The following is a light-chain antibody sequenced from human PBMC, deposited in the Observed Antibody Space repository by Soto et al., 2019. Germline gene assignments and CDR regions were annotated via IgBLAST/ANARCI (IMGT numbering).Light chain of an antibody. CDR1: QSVLYTSSGRKY. J-gene: IGKJ5*01. Sequence: DIVLTQSPDSLAVSLGEAATINCKSSQSVLYTSSGRKYLAWYQQKAGQPPKLLIHWASTRDSGVPDRFSGSGSATDFTLTISSLQAEDVAFYYCQQYYSTPITFGQGTRLEIK. CDR3: QQYYSTPIT. V-gene: IGKV4-1*01. CDR2: WAS.